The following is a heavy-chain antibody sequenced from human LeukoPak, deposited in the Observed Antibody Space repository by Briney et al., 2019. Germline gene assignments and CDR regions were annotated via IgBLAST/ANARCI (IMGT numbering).Heavy chain of an antibody. CDR2: IQQDGSVE. J-gene: IGHJ4*02. D-gene: IGHD3-10*01. CDR3: ARNYYYRFDY. CDR1: GLTFTNHW. V-gene: IGHV3-7*01. Sequence: GGSLRLFCAASGLTFTNHWITWARQARGKGWERVANIQQDGSVENDVDSLRGRFTTTRDNAKASLYLQMNRLRAEDTAVYFCARNYYYRFDYWGQGTLVAVSS.